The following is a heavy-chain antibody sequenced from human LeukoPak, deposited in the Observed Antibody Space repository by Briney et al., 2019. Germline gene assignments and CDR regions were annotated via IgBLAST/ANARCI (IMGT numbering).Heavy chain of an antibody. V-gene: IGHV3-33*01. Sequence: GGSLRLSCAASGFTFSSYGMHWVRQAPGKGLEWVAVIWYDGSNKYYADSVKGRFTISRDNSKNTLYLQMNSLRAEDTAVYSCARASGPFDYWGQGTLVTISS. CDR3: ARASGPFDY. J-gene: IGHJ4*02. CDR1: GFTFSSYG. CDR2: IWYDGSNK. D-gene: IGHD3-10*01.